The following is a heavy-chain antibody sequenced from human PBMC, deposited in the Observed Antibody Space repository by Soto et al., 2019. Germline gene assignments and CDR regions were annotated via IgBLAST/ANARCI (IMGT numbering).Heavy chain of an antibody. CDR3: ARESYYGSGATVVAY. V-gene: IGHV4-59*01. D-gene: IGHD3-10*01. Sequence: SETLSLTCTVSGGSISSYFWSWIRQPPGKGLEWIGYIYYSESTNYNPSLKSRVTISVDTSKNQFSLKVNSVTAADTAVYYCARESYYGSGATVVAYWGQGTLVTVSS. CDR1: GGSISSYF. CDR2: IYYSEST. J-gene: IGHJ4*02.